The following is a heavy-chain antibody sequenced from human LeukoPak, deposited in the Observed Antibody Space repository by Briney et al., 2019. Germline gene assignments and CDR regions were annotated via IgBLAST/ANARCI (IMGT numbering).Heavy chain of an antibody. D-gene: IGHD6-13*01. V-gene: IGHV4-34*01. J-gene: IGHJ4*02. CDR2: INHSGST. CDR3: ARVAAAGSFDY. Sequence: SETLSLTCAVYGGSFSGYYWSWIRQPPGKGLEWIGEINHSGSTNYNPSLKSRVTISVDTSKNQFSLKLSSGTAADTAVYYCARVAAAGSFDYWGQGTLVSVSS. CDR1: GGSFSGYY.